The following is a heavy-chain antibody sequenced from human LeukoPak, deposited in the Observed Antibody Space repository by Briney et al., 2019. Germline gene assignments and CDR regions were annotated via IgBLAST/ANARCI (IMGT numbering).Heavy chain of an antibody. Sequence: ASVKVSCKASGYTFTSYGISWVRQAPGQGLEWMGWISAYNGNTNYAQKLQGRVTITTDESTSTAYMELSSLRSEDTAVYYCASLRVPVGFRDAFDIWGQGTMVTVSS. CDR3: ASLRVPVGFRDAFDI. CDR1: GYTFTSYG. J-gene: IGHJ3*02. V-gene: IGHV1-18*01. D-gene: IGHD2-2*01. CDR2: ISAYNGNT.